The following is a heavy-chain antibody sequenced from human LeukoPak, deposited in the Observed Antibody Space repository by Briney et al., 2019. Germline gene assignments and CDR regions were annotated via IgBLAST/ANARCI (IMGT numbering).Heavy chain of an antibody. V-gene: IGHV3-21*01. CDR1: GFTFSSYS. CDR2: ISSSSSYI. Sequence: GGSLRLSCAASGFTFSSYSMNWVRQAPGKGLEWVSSISSSSSYIYYADSVKGRFTISRDNAKNSLYLQMNSLRAEDTAVYYCAKEEYSSSSVDYWGQGTLVTVSS. D-gene: IGHD6-6*01. CDR3: AKEEYSSSSVDY. J-gene: IGHJ4*02.